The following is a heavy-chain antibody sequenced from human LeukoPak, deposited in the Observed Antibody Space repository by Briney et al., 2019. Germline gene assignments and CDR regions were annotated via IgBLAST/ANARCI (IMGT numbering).Heavy chain of an antibody. Sequence: RPGRSLRLSCAASGFTVISDSMSWVRQAPGKGLEWVSSISVSGASTYYADSGNSRFTISRDNSKNTLYLQMTSVRAEETAVYYCEKVASSRWYLDYWGQGTLVTVSS. D-gene: IGHD6-13*01. J-gene: IGHJ4*02. CDR2: ISVSGAST. CDR3: EKVASSRWYLDY. CDR1: GFTVISDS. V-gene: IGHV3-23*01.